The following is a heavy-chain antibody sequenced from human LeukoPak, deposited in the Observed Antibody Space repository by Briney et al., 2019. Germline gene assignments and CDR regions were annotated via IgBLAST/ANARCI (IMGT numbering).Heavy chain of an antibody. Sequence: GGSLRLSCAASGLTFSSYAMSWVRQAPGKGLEWVSAISGSGGSTYYADSVKGRFTISRDNSKNTLYLQMNSLRTEDTAVYYCAKDGPLYSSGWYVDYWGQGALVTVSS. J-gene: IGHJ4*02. D-gene: IGHD6-19*01. CDR3: AKDGPLYSSGWYVDY. V-gene: IGHV3-23*01. CDR1: GLTFSSYA. CDR2: ISGSGGST.